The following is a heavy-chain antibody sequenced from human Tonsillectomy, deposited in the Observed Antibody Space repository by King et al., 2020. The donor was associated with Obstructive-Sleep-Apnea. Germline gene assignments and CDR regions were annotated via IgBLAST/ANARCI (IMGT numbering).Heavy chain of an antibody. V-gene: IGHV4-59*01. J-gene: IGHJ3*02. CDR1: GGSISGYY. CDR2: IYYSGST. D-gene: IGHD3-9*01. CDR3: ARIALYDIVTGYYRSNAFDI. Sequence: VQLQESGPGLVKPSETLSLTCTVSGGSISGYYWSWIRQPPGKGLEWIDYIYYSGSTNYNPSLKSRVTMSVDTSKNQFSLKLSPVTAADTAGYYCARIALYDIVTGYYRSNAFDIWGQGTMVTVSS.